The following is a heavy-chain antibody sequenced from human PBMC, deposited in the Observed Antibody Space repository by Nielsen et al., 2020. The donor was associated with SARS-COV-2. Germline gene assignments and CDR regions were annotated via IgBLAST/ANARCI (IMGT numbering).Heavy chain of an antibody. V-gene: IGHV3-48*02. CDR3: ARDLISYGYYYYGMDV. D-gene: IGHD5-18*01. CDR2: ISSSSSTI. Sequence: GESLKISCAASGFTFSSYSMNWVRQAPGKGLEWVSYISSSSSTIYYADSVKGRFTISRDNAKNSLYLQMNSLRDEDTAVYYCARDLISYGYYYYGMDVWGQGTTVTVSS. J-gene: IGHJ6*02. CDR1: GFTFSSYS.